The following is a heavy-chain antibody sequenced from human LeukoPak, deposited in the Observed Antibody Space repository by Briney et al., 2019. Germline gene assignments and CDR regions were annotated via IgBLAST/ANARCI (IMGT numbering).Heavy chain of an antibody. CDR2: IGTAGDT. CDR1: GFTFSSYD. Sequence: GGSLRLSCAASGFTFSSYDMHWVRQATGKGLEWVSAIGTAGDTYYPGSVKGRFTISRENAKNSLYLQMNSLSAGDTAVYYCARGGAAAGTTEFDYWGQGTLVTVSS. CDR3: ARGGAAAGTTEFDY. V-gene: IGHV3-13*01. D-gene: IGHD6-13*01. J-gene: IGHJ4*02.